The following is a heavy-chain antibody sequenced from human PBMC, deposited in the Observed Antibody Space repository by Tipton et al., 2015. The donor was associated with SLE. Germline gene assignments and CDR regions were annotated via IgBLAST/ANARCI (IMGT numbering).Heavy chain of an antibody. V-gene: IGHV4-34*01. CDR1: GGSFSGYY. CDR2: INHSGST. CDR3: ARVLRFLEWLSDAFDI. J-gene: IGHJ3*02. D-gene: IGHD3-3*01. Sequence: AGLVKPSETLSLTCAVYGGSFSGYYWSWIRQPPGKGLEWIGEINHSGSTNYNPSLKSRVTISVDTSKNQFSLKLSSVTAADTAVYYCARVLRFLEWLSDAFDIWGQGTMVTVSS.